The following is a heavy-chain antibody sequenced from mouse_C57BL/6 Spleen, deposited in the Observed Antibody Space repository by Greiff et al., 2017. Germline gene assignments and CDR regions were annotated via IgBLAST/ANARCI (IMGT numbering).Heavy chain of an antibody. Sequence: QVQLQQSGPELVKPGASVKLSCKASGYTFTSYDINWVQQRPGQGLEWIGWIYPRDGSTKYNEKFKGKATLTVDTSSSTAYMELHSLTSEDSAVYFCARRDYDGGYAMDYWGQGTSVTVSS. J-gene: IGHJ4*01. CDR1: GYTFTSYD. CDR2: IYPRDGST. CDR3: ARRDYDGGYAMDY. D-gene: IGHD2-4*01. V-gene: IGHV1-85*01.